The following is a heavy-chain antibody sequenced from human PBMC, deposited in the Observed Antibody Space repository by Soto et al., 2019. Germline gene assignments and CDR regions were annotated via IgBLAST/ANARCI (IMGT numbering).Heavy chain of an antibody. Sequence: SVKVSCQASVGTFSSSAISRVRQAPGQGLEWMGGIIPIFGTANYAQKFQGRVTITADESTSTAYMELSSLRSEDTAVYYCARAARYCSGGSCYSQSVYWFDPWGQGTLVTVSS. CDR2: IIPIFGTA. CDR1: VGTFSSSA. D-gene: IGHD2-15*01. V-gene: IGHV1-69*13. J-gene: IGHJ5*02. CDR3: ARAARYCSGGSCYSQSVYWFDP.